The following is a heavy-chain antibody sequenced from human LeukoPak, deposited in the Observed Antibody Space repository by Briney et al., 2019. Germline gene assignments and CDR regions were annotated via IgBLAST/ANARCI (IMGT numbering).Heavy chain of an antibody. D-gene: IGHD5-24*01. Sequence: GGSLRLSCAASGFTFNKYSMNWVRQAPGKGLEWVSSISSSGTYIYYVDSVKGRFTISRDNAKNSLYLQMNSLRAEDTAVYYCARVRMATISGYDAFDIWGQGTMVTVSS. CDR2: ISSSGTYI. CDR3: ARVRMATISGYDAFDI. V-gene: IGHV3-21*01. J-gene: IGHJ3*02. CDR1: GFTFNKYS.